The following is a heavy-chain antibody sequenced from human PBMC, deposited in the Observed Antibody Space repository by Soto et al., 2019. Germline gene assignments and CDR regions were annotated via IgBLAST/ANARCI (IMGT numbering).Heavy chain of an antibody. CDR2: VTGSGSQI. CDR1: GFTISTYA. Sequence: GGSLRLSCAASGFTISTYAMTWVRQAPGKGLECGSGVTGSGSQIYYADSVKGRFTISKDNSKNTLYLQMSSLREEETALYYCAKDAVYRDGLWLMDSWGQGTLVTVSS. J-gene: IGHJ5*02. CDR3: AKDAVYRDGLWLMDS. D-gene: IGHD2-21*01. V-gene: IGHV3-23*01.